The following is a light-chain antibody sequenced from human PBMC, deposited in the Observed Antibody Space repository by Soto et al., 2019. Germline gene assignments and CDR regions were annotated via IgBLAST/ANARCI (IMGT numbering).Light chain of an antibody. Sequence: DIQMTQSPSSLSASVGDRVTITCRASQSISTLLNWYQQKPGNAPKLLIYAASSLQSGVPSRFSGSGSGTDFTLTISSLQPEDFATYYCQQSYRTPRTFGQGTTVDVK. CDR3: QQSYRTPRT. CDR2: AAS. V-gene: IGKV1-39*01. J-gene: IGKJ1*01. CDR1: QSISTL.